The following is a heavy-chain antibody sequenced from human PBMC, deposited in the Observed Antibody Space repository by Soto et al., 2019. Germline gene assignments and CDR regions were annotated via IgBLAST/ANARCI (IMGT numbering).Heavy chain of an antibody. V-gene: IGHV4-30-4*01. D-gene: IGHD5-12*01. CDR3: ARDMSGYDYFSLDY. J-gene: IGHJ4*02. Sequence: PSETLYISCTFSVGSISIGDYSGSWIRQPPGKGLEWIGYIYYSGSTYYNPSLKSRVTISVDTSKNQFSLKLSSVTAADTAVYYCARDMSGYDYFSLDYWGQGTLVTVS. CDR2: IYYSGST. CDR1: VGSISIGDYS.